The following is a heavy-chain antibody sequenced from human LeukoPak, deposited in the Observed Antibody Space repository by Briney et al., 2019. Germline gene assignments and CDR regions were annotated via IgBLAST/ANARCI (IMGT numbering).Heavy chain of an antibody. CDR2: INPSGGST. J-gene: IGHJ4*02. Sequence: ASVKVSCKASGYTFTSYYMHWVRQAPGQGLEWMGIINPSGGSTSYAQKFQGRVTMTRDTSTSTVYMELSSLRSEDTAVYYCARDQVDIVATIGGGFDYWGQGTLVTVSS. V-gene: IGHV1-46*01. CDR3: ARDQVDIVATIGGGFDY. CDR1: GYTFTSYY. D-gene: IGHD5-12*01.